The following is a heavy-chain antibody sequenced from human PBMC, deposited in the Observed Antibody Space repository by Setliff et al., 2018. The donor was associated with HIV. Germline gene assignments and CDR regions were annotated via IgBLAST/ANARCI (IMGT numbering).Heavy chain of an antibody. CDR1: GGSASNSRYY. D-gene: IGHD3-22*01. V-gene: IGHV4-39*01. J-gene: IGHJ5*02. CDR3: ASRVYYYDSNKVLREEGFDP. Sequence: SETLSLTCTVSGGSASNSRYYWAWIRQPPGKRLEYIGSIYYNEKTYYSPSLKGRVTISVDTSKNQFSLNLTSVTAADTAVYFCASRVYYYDSNKVLREEGFDPWGQGTLVTVSS. CDR2: IYYNEKT.